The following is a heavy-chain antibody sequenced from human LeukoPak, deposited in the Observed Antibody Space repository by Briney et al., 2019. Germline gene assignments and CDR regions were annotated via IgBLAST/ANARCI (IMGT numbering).Heavy chain of an antibody. CDR3: ARATGTWGHDGFDI. CDR1: GYTFMSHG. CDR2: ISGSSSNT. J-gene: IGHJ3*02. V-gene: IGHV1-18*01. Sequence: APVKVSCKAYGYTFMSHGISWVRQAPGQGLEWKGWISGSSSNTNYAQRLQGRVTMTTDTSTTTAYMELRSLRSDDTAVYYCARATGTWGHDGFDIWGQGTMVTVSS. D-gene: IGHD3-16*01.